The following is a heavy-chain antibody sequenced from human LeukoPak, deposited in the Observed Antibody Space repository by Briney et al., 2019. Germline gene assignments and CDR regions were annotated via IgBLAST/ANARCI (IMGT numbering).Heavy chain of an antibody. V-gene: IGHV4-61*10. J-gene: IGHJ4*02. D-gene: IGHD3-22*01. CDR1: GGAVSSGAYY. CDR3: ARTETYYDSSGYGY. Sequence: SETLSLTCAVSGGAVSSGAYYWGWVRQSAGKELEWIGHIYDSGTPDYDPSLESRVTISIDSSKNQFSLKLSSVTAADTAVYYCARTETYYDSSGYGYWGQGTLVTVSS. CDR2: IYDSGTP.